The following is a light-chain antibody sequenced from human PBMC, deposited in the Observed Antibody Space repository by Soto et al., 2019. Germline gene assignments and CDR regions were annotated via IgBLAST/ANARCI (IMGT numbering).Light chain of an antibody. V-gene: IGKV3-20*01. Sequence: EIVLTQSPGTLSLSPGETATLSCRASQSVARDLTWYRQKPGQAPRLLIARASTGATGIPDRFSGSGSGTDFTLTINRLEPEDSAVYYCQQHTISMYTVGQGTKVDSK. CDR1: QSVARD. CDR3: QQHTISMYT. J-gene: IGKJ2*01. CDR2: RAS.